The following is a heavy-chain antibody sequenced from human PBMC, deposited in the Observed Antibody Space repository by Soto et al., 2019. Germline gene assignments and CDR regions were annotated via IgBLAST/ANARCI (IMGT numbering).Heavy chain of an antibody. Sequence: QVQLVQSGAELKKPGASVKVSCKASGYTFSNYDMNWVRQATGQGPEWIGWVNPNNGETGYAQKFQGRVTLTTDISTTTAYMELTSLRSEDTGIYYCAKVSRKGSAIDFDYWGQGTLITVSS. CDR1: GYTFSNYD. J-gene: IGHJ4*02. CDR3: AKVSRKGSAIDFDY. D-gene: IGHD3-10*01. CDR2: VNPNNGET. V-gene: IGHV1-8*01.